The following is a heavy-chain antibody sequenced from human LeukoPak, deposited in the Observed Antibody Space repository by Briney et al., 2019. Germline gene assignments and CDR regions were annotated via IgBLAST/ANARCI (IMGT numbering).Heavy chain of an antibody. CDR1: GGSISSYY. D-gene: IGHD3-9*01. Sequence: SETLSLTCTVSGGSISSYYWSWIRQPPGKGLEWIGYIYYSGSTNYNPSLKSRVTISVDTSKNQFSLKLSSVTAADTAVYYCATRIAGRGLLRYFDWLSPPFDYWGQGTLVTVSS. J-gene: IGHJ4*02. CDR2: IYYSGST. V-gene: IGHV4-59*01. CDR3: ATRIAGRGLLRYFDWLSPPFDY.